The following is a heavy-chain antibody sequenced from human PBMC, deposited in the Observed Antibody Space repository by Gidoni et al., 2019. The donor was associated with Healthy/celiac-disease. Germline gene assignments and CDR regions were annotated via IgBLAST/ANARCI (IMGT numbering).Heavy chain of an antibody. CDR2: ISGSGGST. D-gene: IGHD3-16*01. Sequence: EVQLLASGGGLVQPGGSLRLSCAASGFNFSRYAMSWVRQAPGKGLEWVSAISGSGGSTYYADSVKGRFTISRDNSKNTLYLQMNSRRAEDTAVYYCAKDLGEPRHFDYWGQGTLVTVSS. V-gene: IGHV3-23*01. J-gene: IGHJ4*02. CDR3: AKDLGEPRHFDY. CDR1: GFNFSRYA.